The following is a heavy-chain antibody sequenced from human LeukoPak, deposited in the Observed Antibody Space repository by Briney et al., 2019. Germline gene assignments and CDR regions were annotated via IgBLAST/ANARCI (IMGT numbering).Heavy chain of an antibody. V-gene: IGHV1-69*06. Sequence: GASVKVSCEASGGTIYAISWVRQAPGQGLEWMGGIIPMSGTANYAQKFQGRVTITADKSPITAYMELTSLRSEDTAVYYCARVRYYYDSSGYAYYYYYMDVWGKGTTVTVSS. CDR2: IIPMSGTA. CDR1: GGTIYA. D-gene: IGHD3-22*01. J-gene: IGHJ6*03. CDR3: ARVRYYYDSSGYAYYYYYMDV.